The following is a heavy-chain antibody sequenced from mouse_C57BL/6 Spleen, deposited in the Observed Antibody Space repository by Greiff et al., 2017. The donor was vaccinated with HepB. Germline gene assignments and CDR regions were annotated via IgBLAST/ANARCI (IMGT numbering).Heavy chain of an antibody. J-gene: IGHJ4*01. CDR3: ARSGDYDIYAMDY. CDR2: INPGSGGT. Sequence: LEESGAELVRPGTSVKVSCKASGYAFTNYLIEWVKQRPGQGLEWIGVINPGSGGTNYNEKFKGKATLTADKSSSTAYMQLSSLTSEDSAVYFCARSGDYDIYAMDYWGQGTSVTVSS. V-gene: IGHV1-54*01. D-gene: IGHD2-4*01. CDR1: GYAFTNYL.